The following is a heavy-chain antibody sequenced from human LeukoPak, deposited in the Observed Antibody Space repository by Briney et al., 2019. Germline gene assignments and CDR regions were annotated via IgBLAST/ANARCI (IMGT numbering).Heavy chain of an antibody. Sequence: ASVKVSCKASGYTFTSYDINWVRQATGQGLEWMGWISAYNGNTNYAQKLQGRVTMTTDTSTSTAYMELRSLRSDDTAVYYCARDPTVIANPDDAFDIRGQGTMVTVSS. D-gene: IGHD4-11*01. CDR3: ARDPTVIANPDDAFDI. CDR1: GYTFTSYD. V-gene: IGHV1-18*01. CDR2: ISAYNGNT. J-gene: IGHJ3*02.